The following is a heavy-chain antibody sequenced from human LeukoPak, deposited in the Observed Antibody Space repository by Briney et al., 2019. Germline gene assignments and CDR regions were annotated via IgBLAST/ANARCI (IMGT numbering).Heavy chain of an antibody. D-gene: IGHD1-26*01. CDR1: GFTVSSNS. J-gene: IGHJ4*02. CDR2: ISGSGGST. CDR3: AKDLWWDD. Sequence: GGSLRLSCTVSGFTVSSNSMSWVRQAPGKGLEWVSAISGSGGSTYYADSVKGRFTISRDNSKNTLYLQMNSLRAEDTAVYYCAKDLWWDDWGQGTLVTVSS. V-gene: IGHV3-23*01.